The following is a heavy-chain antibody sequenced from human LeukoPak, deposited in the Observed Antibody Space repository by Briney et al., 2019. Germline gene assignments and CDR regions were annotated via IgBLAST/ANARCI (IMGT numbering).Heavy chain of an antibody. CDR2: IWYDGSNK. J-gene: IGHJ5*02. V-gene: IGHV3-33*06. CDR3: AKGGSGLYRTYNWFDP. CDR1: GFTFSSHG. D-gene: IGHD6-19*01. Sequence: PGGSLRLSCAASGFTFSSHGMHWIRQAPGKGLGWVAVIWYDGSNKFYTDSVKGRFTISRDNSKNTLYLQVDSLRAEDTAVYYCAKGGSGLYRTYNWFDPWGQGTLVTVSS.